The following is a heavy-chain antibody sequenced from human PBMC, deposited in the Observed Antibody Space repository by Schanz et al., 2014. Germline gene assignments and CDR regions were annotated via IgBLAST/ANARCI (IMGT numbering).Heavy chain of an antibody. CDR2: IKHDGSVK. V-gene: IGHV3-7*05. CDR3: ARPPHDSSGYYPFDY. CDR1: GFSFSSYA. Sequence: EVQLLESGGGLIQPGGSLRLSCTASGFSFSSYAMGWVRQAPGKGPEWVANIKHDGSVKDYVDSVEGRFTISRDNAKNSLYLQMNSLRAEDTAVYYCARPPHDSSGYYPFDYWGQGTLVTVSS. J-gene: IGHJ4*02. D-gene: IGHD3-22*01.